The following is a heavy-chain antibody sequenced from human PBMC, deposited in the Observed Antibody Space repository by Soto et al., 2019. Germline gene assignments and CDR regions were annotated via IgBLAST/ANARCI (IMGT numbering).Heavy chain of an antibody. CDR2: IYHIGST. CDR3: ARHKYHSSGPSAY. CDR1: GGSVSSTNW. V-gene: IGHV4-4*02. Sequence: SETLSLTCAVSGGSVSSTNWWSWVRQSPGRGLEWIGDIYHIGSTNYNPSLRGRVTISVDKSNNQFSLTLKYVTAADTAVYYCARHKYHSSGPSAYWGQGTLVTVS. D-gene: IGHD3-22*01. J-gene: IGHJ4*02.